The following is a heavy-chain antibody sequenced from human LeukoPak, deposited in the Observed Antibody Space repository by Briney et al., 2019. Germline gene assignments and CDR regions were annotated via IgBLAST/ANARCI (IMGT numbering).Heavy chain of an antibody. V-gene: IGHV3-7*04. Sequence: PGGSLRPSCAASGFTFNNYWMTWVRQAPGKGLEWVANIKQDGSDKYYGDSVKGRFTTSRDNAKNSLYLQMNSLRAEDTAVYFCARYRGSGCFDPWGQGTLVTVSS. CDR3: ARYRGSGCFDP. D-gene: IGHD2-15*01. CDR1: GFTFNNYW. J-gene: IGHJ5*02. CDR2: IKQDGSDK.